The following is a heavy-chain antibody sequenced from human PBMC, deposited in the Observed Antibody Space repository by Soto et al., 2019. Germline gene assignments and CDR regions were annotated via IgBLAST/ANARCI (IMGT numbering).Heavy chain of an antibody. CDR3: ARDISAAGLFDY. V-gene: IGHV3-48*03. D-gene: IGHD6-13*01. CDR2: ISSSGSTI. CDR1: GFTFSSYE. Sequence: GGSLRLSCAASGFTFSSYEMNWVRQAPGKGLEWVSYISSSGSTIYYADSVKGRFTISRDNAKNSLYLQMNSLRVEDTAVYYCARDISAAGLFDYWGQGTLVTVSS. J-gene: IGHJ4*02.